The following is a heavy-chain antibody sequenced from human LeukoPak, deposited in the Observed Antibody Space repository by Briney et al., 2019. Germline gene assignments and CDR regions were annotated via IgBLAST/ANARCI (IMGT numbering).Heavy chain of an antibody. V-gene: IGHV4-59*08. J-gene: IGHJ6*03. D-gene: IGHD4-17*01. CDR2: ISYTGST. CDR1: GGSMSKNY. Sequence: SETLSLTCSVSGGSMSKNYWGWIRQPPERGLEWIGYISYTGSTSYTPSLKSRVSIFLETPRNQFSLEVSSVIAADTAVYYCARLQSANHDNGYYTGGFYYMDVWGKGTTVTVSS. CDR3: ARLQSANHDNGYYTGGFYYMDV.